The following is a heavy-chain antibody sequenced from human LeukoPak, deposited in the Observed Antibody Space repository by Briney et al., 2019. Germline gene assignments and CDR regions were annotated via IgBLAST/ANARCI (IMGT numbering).Heavy chain of an antibody. CDR2: ISAYNGNT. CDR1: GYTFTSYG. D-gene: IGHD3/OR15-3a*01. Sequence: ASVKVSCKASGYTFTSYGISWVRQAPGQGLEWMGWISAYNGNTNYAQKLQGRVTMTTDTSTSTAYMELRSLRSDDTAMYYCARDRLLWFRTGYYPAIDYWGQGTLVTVSS. V-gene: IGHV1-18*01. J-gene: IGHJ4*02. CDR3: ARDRLLWFRTGYYPAIDY.